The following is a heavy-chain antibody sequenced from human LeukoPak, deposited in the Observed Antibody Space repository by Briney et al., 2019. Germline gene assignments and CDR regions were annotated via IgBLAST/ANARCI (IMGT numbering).Heavy chain of an antibody. J-gene: IGHJ3*02. Sequence: PGGSLRLSCAASGFTFSSYSMNWVRQAPGKGLEWLSSISSSSSYIYYADSVKGRFTISRDNAKNSLYLQMNSLRAEDTAVYYCARADYGDYGDAFDIWGQGTMVTVSS. CDR1: GFTFSSYS. CDR2: ISSSSSYI. V-gene: IGHV3-21*01. CDR3: ARADYGDYGDAFDI. D-gene: IGHD4-17*01.